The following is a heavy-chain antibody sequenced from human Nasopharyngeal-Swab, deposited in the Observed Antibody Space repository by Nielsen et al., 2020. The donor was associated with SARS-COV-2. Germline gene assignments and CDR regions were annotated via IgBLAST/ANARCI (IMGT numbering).Heavy chain of an antibody. V-gene: IGHV3-23*01. Sequence: GESLKISCAASGFTFSSYAMSWVRQAPGKGLEWVSAISGSGGSTYYADSVKGRFTISRDNSKNTLYLQMNSLRAEDTAVYYCARDGREYYYFDSSEVGFDYWGQGTLVTVSS. D-gene: IGHD3-22*01. CDR3: ARDGREYYYFDSSEVGFDY. CDR1: GFTFSSYA. CDR2: ISGSGGST. J-gene: IGHJ4*02.